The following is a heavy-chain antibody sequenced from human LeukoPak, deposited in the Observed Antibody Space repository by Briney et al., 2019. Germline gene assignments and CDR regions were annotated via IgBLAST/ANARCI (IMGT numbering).Heavy chain of an antibody. CDR3: ARFAYCSGGSCYSVNFDY. D-gene: IGHD2-15*01. Sequence: GESLKISCKGSGYSFTSYWIGWVRQLPGKGLEWMGIIYPGDSDTRYSPSFQGQVTISADKSISTAYLQWSSLKASDTAMYYCARFAYCSGGSCYSVNFDYWGQGTLVTVSS. CDR2: IYPGDSDT. J-gene: IGHJ4*02. V-gene: IGHV5-51*01. CDR1: GYSFTSYW.